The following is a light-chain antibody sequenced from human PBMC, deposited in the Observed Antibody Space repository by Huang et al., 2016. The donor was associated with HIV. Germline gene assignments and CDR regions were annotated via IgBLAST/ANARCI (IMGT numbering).Light chain of an antibody. CDR1: QSLLHSDGKTY. V-gene: IGKV2-29*02. CDR2: QVS. Sequence: DVVMTQTPLSLSVTPGQPASISCKSSQSLLHSDGKTYLYWFFQKPGQSPQLLIYQVSSRFSGVSERFSGGGSGTDFTLKISRVEAEDVGTYYCLQGIFFPYSFGPGTKLELK. J-gene: IGKJ2*03. CDR3: LQGIFFPYS.